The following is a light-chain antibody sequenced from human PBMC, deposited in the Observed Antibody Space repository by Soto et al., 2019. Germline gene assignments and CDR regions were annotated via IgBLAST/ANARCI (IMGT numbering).Light chain of an antibody. Sequence: QSVLTQPASVSGSPGQSITISCTGTSSDVGSHNFVSWYQQHPGKVPELMIYEVSKRPSGVSNRFSGSKSGNTASLTISGIQAEDEADYYCYSYVGSISFGGGTKLTVL. J-gene: IGLJ2*01. V-gene: IGLV2-23*02. CDR2: EVS. CDR3: YSYVGSIS. CDR1: SSDVGSHNF.